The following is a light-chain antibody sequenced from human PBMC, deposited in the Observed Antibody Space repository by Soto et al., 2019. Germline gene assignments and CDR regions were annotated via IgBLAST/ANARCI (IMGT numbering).Light chain of an antibody. J-gene: IGLJ3*02. CDR1: SSNIGAGYD. Sequence: QSVLTQPPSVSGAPGQRGTISCTGSSSNIGAGYDVHWYQQLPGTAPKLLIYGNSNRPSGVPDRFSGSKSGTSASLAITGLQAEDEADYYCQSYDSSLSAWVFGGGTKLTVL. CDR2: GNS. V-gene: IGLV1-40*01. CDR3: QSYDSSLSAWV.